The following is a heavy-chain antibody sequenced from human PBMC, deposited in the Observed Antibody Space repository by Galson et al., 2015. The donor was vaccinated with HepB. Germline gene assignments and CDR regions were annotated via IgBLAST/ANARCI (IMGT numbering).Heavy chain of an antibody. CDR2: ISYNGSNK. D-gene: IGHD6-19*01. CDR3: AKLGRAVADPRDAFDI. Sequence: SLRLSCAASGFTFSSYAMHWVRQAPGKGLEWVAVISYNGSNKYYADSVKGRFTISRDNSKNTLYLQMNSLRAEDTAVYYCAKLGRAVADPRDAFDIWGQGTLVTVSS. J-gene: IGHJ3*02. V-gene: IGHV3-30*18. CDR1: GFTFSSYA.